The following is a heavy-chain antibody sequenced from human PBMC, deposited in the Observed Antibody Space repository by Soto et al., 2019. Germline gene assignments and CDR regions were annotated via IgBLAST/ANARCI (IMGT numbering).Heavy chain of an antibody. V-gene: IGHV3-74*01. D-gene: IGHD3-22*01. CDR3: VRDRDFYDGRGYASPGDAFDV. J-gene: IGHJ3*01. CDR2: ISLDGSRT. CDR1: GFTFSTYW. Sequence: EVQLVESGGGLVQPGGSLRLSCAVSGFTFSTYWMHWVRQVPGKGLVWVSRISLDGSRTSYADSVKGRFTIFRDNAKNTLYLQMRSLRAEDSAVYFCVRDRDFYDGRGYASPGDAFDVWGQGTVVSVSS.